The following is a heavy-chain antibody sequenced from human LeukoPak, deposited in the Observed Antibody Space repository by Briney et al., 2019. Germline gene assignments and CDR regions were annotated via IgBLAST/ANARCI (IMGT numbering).Heavy chain of an antibody. V-gene: IGHV3-48*03. CDR2: ISSSGSTI. CDR1: GFTFSSYE. Sequence: GGSLRLSCAASGFTFSSYEMNWVRQAPGKGLEWVSYISSSGSTIYYADSVKGRFTISRDNSKNTLYLQMNSLRAEDTAVYYCARGYGDKANYYYYMDVWGKGTTVTVSS. D-gene: IGHD4-17*01. CDR3: ARGYGDKANYYYYMDV. J-gene: IGHJ6*03.